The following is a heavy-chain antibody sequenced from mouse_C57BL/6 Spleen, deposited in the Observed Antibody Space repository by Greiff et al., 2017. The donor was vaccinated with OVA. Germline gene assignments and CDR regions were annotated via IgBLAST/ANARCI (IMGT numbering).Heavy chain of an antibody. CDR3: ARWDYYGSSFLFDY. Sequence: QVQLQQPGAELVKPGASVKMSCKASGYTFTSYWITWVKLWPGQGLEWIGEIYPGSGSTNYNEKFKSKATLTVDTSSSTAYMQLSSLTSEDSAVYYCARWDYYGSSFLFDYWGQGTTLTVSS. J-gene: IGHJ2*01. CDR1: GYTFTSYW. CDR2: IYPGSGST. D-gene: IGHD1-1*01. V-gene: IGHV1-55*01.